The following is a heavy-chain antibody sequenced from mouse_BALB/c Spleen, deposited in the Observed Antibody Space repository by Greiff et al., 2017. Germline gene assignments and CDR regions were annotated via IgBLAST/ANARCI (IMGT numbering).Heavy chain of an antibody. D-gene: IGHD1-2*01. CDR2: ISSGGST. CDR1: GFTFSSYA. CDR3: ARGRENYYGPAWFAY. Sequence: EVQVVESGGGLVKPGGSLKLSCAASGFTFSSYAMSWVRQTPEKRLEWVASISSGGSTYYPDSVKGRFTISRDNARNILYLQMSSLRSEDTAMYYCARGRENYYGPAWFAYWGQGTLVTVSA. J-gene: IGHJ3*01. V-gene: IGHV5-6-5*01.